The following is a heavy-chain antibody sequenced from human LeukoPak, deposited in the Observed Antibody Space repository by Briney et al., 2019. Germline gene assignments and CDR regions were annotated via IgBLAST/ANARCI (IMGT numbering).Heavy chain of an antibody. CDR2: IYYSGST. CDR3: ASSSWLRDAKFDC. D-gene: IGHD6-13*01. J-gene: IGHJ4*02. Sequence: PSETLSLTCTVSGASVSGSAYYWGWIRQPPGKGLEWIGNIYYSGSTNYNPSLKSRVTISVDTSKNQFSLKLRSVTAADTAVYYCASSSWLRDAKFDCWGQGALVTVSS. CDR1: GASVSGSAYY. V-gene: IGHV4-39*07.